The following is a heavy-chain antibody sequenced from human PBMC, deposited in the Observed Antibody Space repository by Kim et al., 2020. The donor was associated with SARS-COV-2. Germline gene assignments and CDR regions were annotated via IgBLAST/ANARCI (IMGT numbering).Heavy chain of an antibody. CDR2: ISSDGSA. CDR3: ARDDSGMYAMDV. Sequence: GGSLRLSCAASGFIVSSKYMSWVRQAPGKGLEWVSVISSDGSALYAESVKVRFTVSRDISKNTVYLQLNSLRTEDTAVYYCARDDSGMYAMDVWGQGTTVTVSS. V-gene: IGHV3-53*01. CDR1: GFIVSSKY. D-gene: IGHD1-1*01. J-gene: IGHJ6*02.